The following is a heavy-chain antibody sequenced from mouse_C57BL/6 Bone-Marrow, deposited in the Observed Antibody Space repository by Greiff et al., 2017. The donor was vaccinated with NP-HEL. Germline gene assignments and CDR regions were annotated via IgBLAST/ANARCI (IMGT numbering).Heavy chain of an antibody. CDR2: IWRGGST. CDR1: GFSLTSYG. Sequence: QVQLKESGPGLVQPSQSLSITCTVSGFSLTSYGVHWVRQSPGKGLEWLGVIWRGGSTDYNAAFMSRLSITKDNSKSQVSFKMNSLQADDTAIYYCAKRGYYGSRGDWYFDVWGTGTTVTVSS. D-gene: IGHD1-1*01. J-gene: IGHJ1*03. CDR3: AKRGYYGSRGDWYFDV. V-gene: IGHV2-5*01.